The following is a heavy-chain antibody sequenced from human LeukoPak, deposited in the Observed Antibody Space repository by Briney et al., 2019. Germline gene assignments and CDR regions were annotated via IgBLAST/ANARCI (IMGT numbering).Heavy chain of an antibody. Sequence: GGSLRLSCAASAFTLSSDWMTWVHQAPGKGLEWVATIKPDGSEKYYVDSLKGRFTISRDNARNSVYLQMNSLRVEDTAVYYCAVDKSWSFPLWGQGTLVTVSS. V-gene: IGHV3-7*01. D-gene: IGHD1-26*01. J-gene: IGHJ4*02. CDR1: AFTLSSDW. CDR3: AVDKSWSFPL. CDR2: IKPDGSEK.